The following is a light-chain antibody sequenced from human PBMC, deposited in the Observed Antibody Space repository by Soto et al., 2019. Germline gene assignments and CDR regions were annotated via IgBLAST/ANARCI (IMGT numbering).Light chain of an antibody. Sequence: DIPMTPSPSSLSASVGDRVTITCRASQGISNYLVWYQQKPGKVPKLLIYAASTLQSGVPSRFSGSGSGTDFTLNISSLQPEDVATYYCQNYNGAPWTFGQGTKVEIK. CDR3: QNYNGAPWT. CDR2: AAS. CDR1: QGISNY. J-gene: IGKJ1*01. V-gene: IGKV1-27*01.